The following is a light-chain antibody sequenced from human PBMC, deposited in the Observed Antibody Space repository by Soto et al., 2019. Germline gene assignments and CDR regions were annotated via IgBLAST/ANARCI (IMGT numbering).Light chain of an antibody. V-gene: IGKV3-20*01. CDR1: QSVSSDY. J-gene: IGKJ4*01. CDR2: GAS. CDR3: QPYGSSPLT. Sequence: EIVLTQSPGTLSLSPGERATLSCRASQSVSSDYVAWYQQKPGQAPRLLIYGASSRATGIPDRFSGSGSGTDFTLTISRLEPEDFAVYHCQPYGSSPLTFGGGTKVEIK.